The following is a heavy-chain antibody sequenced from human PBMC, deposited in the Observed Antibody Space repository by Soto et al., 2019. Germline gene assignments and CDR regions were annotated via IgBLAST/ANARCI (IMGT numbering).Heavy chain of an antibody. V-gene: IGHV1-18*01. Sequence: ASVKVSCKASGYTFANYGISWVRQAPGQGLEWMGWISAYNGDTNYAQKLQGRVTLTTDTSTTTAYMELRSLRSDDTAVYYCVRGGAPAALSWFDPWAQGTLVTVSS. CDR3: VRGGAPAALSWFDP. CDR2: ISAYNGDT. J-gene: IGHJ5*02. CDR1: GYTFANYG. D-gene: IGHD2-2*01.